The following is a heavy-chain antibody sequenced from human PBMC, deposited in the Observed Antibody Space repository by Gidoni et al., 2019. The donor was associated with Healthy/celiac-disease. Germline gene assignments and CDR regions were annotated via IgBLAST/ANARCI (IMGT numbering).Heavy chain of an antibody. CDR1: GGSFSGYY. D-gene: IGHD2-2*01. J-gene: IGHJ3*02. Sequence: QVQLQQWGAGLLKPSETLSLTCAVYGGSFSGYYWSWIRQPPGKGLEWIGEINHSGSTNYNPSLKSRVTISVDTSKNQFSLKLSSVTAADTAVYYCARPLPRVVPAAGSNAFDIWGQGTMVTVSS. V-gene: IGHV4-34*01. CDR3: ARPLPRVVPAAGSNAFDI. CDR2: INHSGST.